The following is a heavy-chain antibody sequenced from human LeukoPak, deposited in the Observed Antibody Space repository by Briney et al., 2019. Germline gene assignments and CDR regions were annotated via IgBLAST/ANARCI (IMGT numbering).Heavy chain of an antibody. Sequence: SETLSLTCTVSGGSISSSSYYWGWIRQPPGKGLEWIGSIYYSGSTYYNPSLKSRVTISVDTSKNHFSLKLSSVTAADTAVYYCARRRIGVRIDYWGQGTLVTVSS. D-gene: IGHD2-21*01. CDR3: ARRRIGVRIDY. CDR1: GGSISSSSYY. V-gene: IGHV4-39*01. J-gene: IGHJ4*02. CDR2: IYYSGST.